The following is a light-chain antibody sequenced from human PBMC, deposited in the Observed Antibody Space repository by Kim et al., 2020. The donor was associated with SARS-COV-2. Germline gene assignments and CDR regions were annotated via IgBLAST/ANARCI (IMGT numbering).Light chain of an antibody. CDR1: QSISTN. CDR2: GAS. J-gene: IGKJ1*01. V-gene: IGKV3-20*01. CDR3: HQYARAPWT. Sequence: LSAGERATLSCRASQSISTNVVWNQHKPGQAPRLLIYGASSRATGIPDRFSGSGSGSDFTLTINRLEPDDFAVYYCHQYARAPWTLGQGTKVDIK.